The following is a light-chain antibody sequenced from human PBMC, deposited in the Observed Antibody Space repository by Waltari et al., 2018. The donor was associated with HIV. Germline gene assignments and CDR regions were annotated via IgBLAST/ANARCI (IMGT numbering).Light chain of an antibody. J-gene: IGLJ3*02. CDR1: SSNIGAGYD. CDR3: QSYDSSLSVWV. CDR2: GNS. Sequence: QSVLTQPPSVSGAPGPRVTIPCTGSSSNIGAGYDVHWYQQIPGTAPKLLIYGNSHRPSGVPDRFSGSKSGTSASLAITGLQAEDEADYYCQSYDSSLSVWVFGGGTKLTVL. V-gene: IGLV1-40*01.